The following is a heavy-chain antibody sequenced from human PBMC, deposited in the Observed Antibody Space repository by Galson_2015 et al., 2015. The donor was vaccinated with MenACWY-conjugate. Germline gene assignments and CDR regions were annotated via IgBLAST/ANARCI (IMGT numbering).Heavy chain of an antibody. CDR2: IDNGGSGT. D-gene: IGHD7-27*01. Sequence: SLRLSCAASGFTFSNYWMHWVRHAPGKGLVWVARIDNGGSGTSYADSVKGRFTISRDNANNTLYLQMNSLRAEDTAVYYCAKDPTDWGWIYFDYWGQGTLVIVSS. CDR3: AKDPTDWGWIYFDY. J-gene: IGHJ4*02. V-gene: IGHV3-74*01. CDR1: GFTFSNYW.